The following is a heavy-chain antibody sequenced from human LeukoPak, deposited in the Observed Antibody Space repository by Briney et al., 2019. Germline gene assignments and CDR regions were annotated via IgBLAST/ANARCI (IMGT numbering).Heavy chain of an antibody. J-gene: IGHJ4*02. CDR3: ARHRNWNYGTPYYFDF. Sequence: GRSLRLSCAASGFTFSSYGMHWVRQAPGKGLEWVAVTSYDGSNKYYADSVKGRFTISRDNSKNMLYLQMNSLRAEDTAVYYCARHRNWNYGTPYYFDFWGQGTLVTVSS. V-gene: IGHV3-30*03. CDR2: TSYDGSNK. D-gene: IGHD1-7*01. CDR1: GFTFSSYG.